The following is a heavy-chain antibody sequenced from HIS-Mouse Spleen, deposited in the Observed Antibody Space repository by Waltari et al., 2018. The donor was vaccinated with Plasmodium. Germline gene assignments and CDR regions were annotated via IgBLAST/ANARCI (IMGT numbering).Heavy chain of an antibody. D-gene: IGHD6-13*01. CDR3: ASSWYWYFDL. V-gene: IGHV3-7*01. CDR2: IKQDGREK. Sequence: EVQLVESGGGLVQPGGSLRLSCAASGFTFSSYWVSWVRQAPGKGREGVANIKQDGREKYYVDSVKGRFTISRDNAKNSLYLQMNSLRAEDTAVYYCASSWYWYFDLWGRGTLVTVSS. CDR1: GFTFSSYW. J-gene: IGHJ2*01.